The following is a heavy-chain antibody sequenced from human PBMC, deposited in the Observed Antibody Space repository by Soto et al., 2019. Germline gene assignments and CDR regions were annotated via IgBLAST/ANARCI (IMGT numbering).Heavy chain of an antibody. CDR1: GFTVSTNF. CDR3: ARAKMQLWPNYYDDGLDV. CDR2: IYSGDST. D-gene: IGHD5-18*01. J-gene: IGHJ6*02. V-gene: IGHV3-66*01. Sequence: EVQLVESGGGLVQPGGSLRLSCAASGFTVSTNFMTWVRQAPGKGLEWVSVIYSGDSTFYADSVKGRFTITRDNSENTLYFQMNSLRAEDTAVYYCARAKMQLWPNYYDDGLDVWGQGTTVTVSS.